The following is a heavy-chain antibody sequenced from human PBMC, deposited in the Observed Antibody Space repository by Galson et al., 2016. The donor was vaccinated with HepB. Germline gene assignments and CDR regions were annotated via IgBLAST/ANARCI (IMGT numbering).Heavy chain of an antibody. D-gene: IGHD2/OR15-2a*01. CDR2: IKEDGSEK. CDR3: VRDRLKSTY. Sequence: SLRLSCAASGFTFSANWMSWVRQAPGKGLEWVASIKEDGSEKYYVDSVKGRFTMSRDNARNSVNLQMNSLRAEDTAVYYCVRDRLKSTYWGQGTLVTVSS. J-gene: IGHJ4*02. CDR1: GFTFSANW. V-gene: IGHV3-7*03.